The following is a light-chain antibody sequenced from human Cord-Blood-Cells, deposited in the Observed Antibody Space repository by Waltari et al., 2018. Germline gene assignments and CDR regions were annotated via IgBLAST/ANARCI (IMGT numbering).Light chain of an antibody. J-gene: IGKJ4*01. CDR1: QSVLYSSNNKNY. V-gene: IGKV4-1*01. Sequence: DIVMTQSPDSLAVSLGERATIHRTSSQSVLYSSNNKNYLAWYQQKPGQPPKLLIYWASTRESGVPDRFSGSGSGTDFTLTISSLQAEDVAVYYCQQYYSTPLTFGGGTKVEIK. CDR2: WAS. CDR3: QQYYSTPLT.